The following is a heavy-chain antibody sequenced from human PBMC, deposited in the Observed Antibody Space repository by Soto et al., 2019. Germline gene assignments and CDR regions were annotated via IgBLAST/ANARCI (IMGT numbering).Heavy chain of an antibody. V-gene: IGHV3-15*01. CDR2: IKSKTDGGTT. CDR1: GFTFSNAW. Sequence: PGGSLRLSCAASGFTFSNAWMSWVRQAPGKGLEWVGRIKSKTDGGTTDYAAPVKGRFTISRDDSKNTLYLQMNSLKTEDTAVYYCTTDLSYYDRAEAFDIWGQGTTVTVSS. CDR3: TTDLSYYDRAEAFDI. J-gene: IGHJ3*02. D-gene: IGHD3-22*01.